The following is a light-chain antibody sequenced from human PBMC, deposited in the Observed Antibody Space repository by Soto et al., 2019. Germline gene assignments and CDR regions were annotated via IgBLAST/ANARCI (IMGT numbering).Light chain of an antibody. CDR2: AAS. CDR1: QGIISW. J-gene: IGKJ4*01. CDR3: QPANSFPLT. V-gene: IGKV1-12*01. Sequence: DINMTQSPSSVSASVGDRGTIICRASQGIISWLAWYQQKPGTAPPLLIYAASTWQIGFPSRFSGSGSGTDFTLTISSLQPEDFAPYYCQPANSFPLTFGGGTKVEIK.